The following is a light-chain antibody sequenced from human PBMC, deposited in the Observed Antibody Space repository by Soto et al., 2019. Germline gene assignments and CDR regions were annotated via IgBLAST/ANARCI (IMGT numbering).Light chain of an antibody. Sequence: QSALTQPASVSGSPGQSITFSCTGTSSGIGVYSYVSWYQQHPGKAPKLMIYEVNNRPSGVSNRFSGSKSGNTASLTISGLQAEDEADYYCSSYTTSNTYVFGTGTKVTVL. V-gene: IGLV2-14*01. J-gene: IGLJ1*01. CDR3: SSYTTSNTYV. CDR1: SSGIGVYSY. CDR2: EVN.